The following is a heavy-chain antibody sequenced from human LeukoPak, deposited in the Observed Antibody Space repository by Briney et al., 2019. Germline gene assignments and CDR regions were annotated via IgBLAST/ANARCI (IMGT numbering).Heavy chain of an antibody. CDR1: GGTFSSYA. D-gene: IGHD6-13*01. CDR2: IIPIFGTA. CDR3: ARGIAAAVFGMDV. V-gene: IGHV1-69*05. J-gene: IGHJ6*03. Sequence: SVKVSCKASGGTFSSYAISWVRQAPGQGLEWMGGIIPIFGTANYAQKFQGRVTITTDESTSTAFMELSSLRSEDTAVYYCARGIAAAVFGMDVWGKGTTVTVSS.